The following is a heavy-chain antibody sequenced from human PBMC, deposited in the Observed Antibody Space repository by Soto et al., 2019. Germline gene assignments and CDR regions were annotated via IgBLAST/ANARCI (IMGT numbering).Heavy chain of an antibody. D-gene: IGHD4-17*01. CDR2: ISSSSSTI. CDR3: ARDSGDYAFDY. V-gene: IGHV3-48*01. J-gene: IGHJ4*02. CDR1: GFTFSSYS. Sequence: GGSLRLSCAASGFTFSSYSMNWVRQAPGKGLEWVSYISSSSSTIYYADSVKGRFTTSRDNAKNSLYLQMNSLRAEDTAVYYCARDSGDYAFDYWGQGTLVTVSS.